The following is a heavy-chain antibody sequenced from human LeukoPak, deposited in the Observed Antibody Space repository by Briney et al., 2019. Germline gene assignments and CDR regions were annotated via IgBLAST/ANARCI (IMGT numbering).Heavy chain of an antibody. Sequence: GASVKVSCKVSGYTLTELSMHWVRQAPGKGLEWMGGFDPEDGETIYAQKFQGRVTMTEDTSTDTAYMELSSLRSEDRAVYYCATAVSVVAAKDNDAFDIWGQGTMVTVSS. CDR3: ATAVSVVAAKDNDAFDI. J-gene: IGHJ3*02. D-gene: IGHD2-15*01. CDR2: FDPEDGET. V-gene: IGHV1-24*01. CDR1: GYTLTELS.